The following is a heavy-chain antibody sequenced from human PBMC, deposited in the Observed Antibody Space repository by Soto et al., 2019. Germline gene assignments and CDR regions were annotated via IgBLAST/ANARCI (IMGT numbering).Heavy chain of an antibody. CDR3: AKTPSLIVPGGGYFDY. CDR2: ISESGGTT. Sequence: GGSLRLSCAASGFTFSSNAMSWVRQAPGKGLEWVSVISESGGTTYYTDPVKGRFTISRDNSKNTLYLQMNSLRAEDTAVYYCAKTPSLIVPGGGYFDYWGQGALVTVSS. CDR1: GFTFSSNA. V-gene: IGHV3-23*01. D-gene: IGHD2-8*02. J-gene: IGHJ4*02.